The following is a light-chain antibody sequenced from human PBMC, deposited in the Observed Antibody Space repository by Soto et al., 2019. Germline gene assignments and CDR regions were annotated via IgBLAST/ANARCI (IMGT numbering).Light chain of an antibody. J-gene: IGKJ3*01. V-gene: IGKV3-20*01. CDR3: QQYGRSSLT. CDR1: QSVSSTY. CDR2: GAS. Sequence: EIVLTQSPGTLSLSPGERATLSCRASQSVSSTYLAWYQQKPGQDPRLLIYGASSRASGIPDRFSGSGSGTDFTLTISRLDPEDFAVYYCQQYGRSSLTFGPGTKVDIK.